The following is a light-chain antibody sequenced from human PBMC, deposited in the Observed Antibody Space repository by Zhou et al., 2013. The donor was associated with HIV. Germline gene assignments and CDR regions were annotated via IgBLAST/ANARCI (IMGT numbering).Light chain of an antibody. V-gene: IGKV1-39*01. CDR2: AAS. CDR1: QSINSY. Sequence: DIQMTQSPSSLSASVGDRVTITCRASQSINSYLNWYQQKPGKAPKLLMFAASTLESGVPSRFSGSGSGTDFTLTISSLQPEDFATYYCQQSYSTPPITFGQGTRLEMK. J-gene: IGKJ5*01. CDR3: QQSYSTPPIT.